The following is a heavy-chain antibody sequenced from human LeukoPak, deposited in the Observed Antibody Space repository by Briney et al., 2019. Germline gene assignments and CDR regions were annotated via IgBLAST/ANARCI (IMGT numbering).Heavy chain of an antibody. CDR2: ISSSSSYI. Sequence: GGSLRLSCAASGFTFSSYSTNWVRQAPGKGLEWVSSISSSSSYIYYADSVKGRLTISRDNAKNSLYLQMNSLRAEDTAVYHCASCLWFGELYRFDPWGQGTLVTVSS. V-gene: IGHV3-21*01. CDR1: GFTFSSYS. J-gene: IGHJ5*02. D-gene: IGHD3-10*01. CDR3: ASCLWFGELYRFDP.